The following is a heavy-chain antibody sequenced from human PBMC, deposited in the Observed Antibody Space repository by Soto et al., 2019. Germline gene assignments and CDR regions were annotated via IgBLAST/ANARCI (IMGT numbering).Heavy chain of an antibody. J-gene: IGHJ4*02. Sequence: SETLSLTCTVSGGSISSGDYYWSWIRQPPGKGLEWIGYIYYSGSTYYNPSLKSRVTISVDTSKNQFSLKLSSVTAADTAVYYCARRKWIQQWLPFDYWGQGTLVTVSS. CDR1: GGSISSGDYY. CDR3: ARRKWIQQWLPFDY. D-gene: IGHD5-18*01. CDR2: IYYSGST. V-gene: IGHV4-30-4*01.